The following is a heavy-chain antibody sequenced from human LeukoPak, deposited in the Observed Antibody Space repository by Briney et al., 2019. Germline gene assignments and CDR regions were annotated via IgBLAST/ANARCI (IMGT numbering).Heavy chain of an antibody. CDR1: GFPFSSYA. CDR2: ISYDGSNK. V-gene: IGHV3-30*04. J-gene: IGHJ6*04. Sequence: GSLRLSCAASGFPFSSYAMHWVRQAPGKGLEWVAVISYDGSNKYYADSVKGRFTISRDNSKNTLYLQMNSLRAEDTAVYYCARSGGPCGSSGSCYSDYYYGMDVWGKGTTVTVSS. CDR3: ARSGGPCGSSGSCYSDYYYGMDV. D-gene: IGHD2-15*01.